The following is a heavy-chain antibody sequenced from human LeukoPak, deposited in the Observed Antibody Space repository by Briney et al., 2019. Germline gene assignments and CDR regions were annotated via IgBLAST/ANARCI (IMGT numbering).Heavy chain of an antibody. CDR1: GYTLTAYY. CDR2: INPNSGGT. CDR3: ARPYYESSGLYVDAFDI. Sequence: ASVKVSCKASGYTLTAYYLHWVRQAPGQGLEWMGRINPNSGGTTYAQKFQGRVTMTRYTSIGTAYMELSSLRSDDTALYYCARPYYESSGLYVDAFDIWGQGTMVTLSS. J-gene: IGHJ3*02. V-gene: IGHV1-2*06. D-gene: IGHD3-22*01.